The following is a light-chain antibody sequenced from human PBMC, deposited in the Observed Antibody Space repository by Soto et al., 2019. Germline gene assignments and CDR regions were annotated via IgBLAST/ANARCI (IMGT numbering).Light chain of an antibody. Sequence: DVVMTQSPLSLPVTLGQPASISCRSSQSLIYSDGIAYLNWFHQRPGQSPRRLIYKVSNRDSGVPDRFSGSGSDTDFTLTISRVEAEDVGVYYCMQGTHWPPTFGRGTKVEIK. CDR1: QSLIYSDGIAY. J-gene: IGKJ1*01. V-gene: IGKV2-30*01. CDR3: MQGTHWPPT. CDR2: KVS.